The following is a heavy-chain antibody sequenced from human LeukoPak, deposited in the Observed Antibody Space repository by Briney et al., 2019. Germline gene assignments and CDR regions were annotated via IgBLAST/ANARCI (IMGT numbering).Heavy chain of an antibody. CDR1: GFTFNTYS. J-gene: IGHJ3*02. CDR3: ARAQKYSYDAFDI. CDR2: ISDNSNYI. V-gene: IGHV3-21*01. D-gene: IGHD4-11*01. Sequence: GGSLRLSCAASGFTFNTYSMNWVRQAPGKGLEWVSSISDNSNYIYYSDSVEGRFTISRDNAKNSLYLQMNSLSAEDTAVYYCARAQKYSYDAFDIWGQGTMVTVSS.